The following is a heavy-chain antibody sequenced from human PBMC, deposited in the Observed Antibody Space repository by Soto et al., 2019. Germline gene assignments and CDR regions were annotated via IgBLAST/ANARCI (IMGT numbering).Heavy chain of an antibody. CDR1: GYTFTSYD. D-gene: IGHD2-21*01. Sequence: QVQLVQSGAEVKKPGASVKVSCKASGYTFTSYDINWVRQATGQGLEWMGWTNPKSGNTGDARKFHGRVTMTRNTSIRTAYMELSSLRSEDTAVYYCARERAIRGFDYWGQGTLVTVSS. J-gene: IGHJ4*02. CDR2: TNPKSGNT. V-gene: IGHV1-8*01. CDR3: ARERAIRGFDY.